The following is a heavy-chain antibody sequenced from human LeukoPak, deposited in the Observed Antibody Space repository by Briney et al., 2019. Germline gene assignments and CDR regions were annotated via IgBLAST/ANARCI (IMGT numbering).Heavy chain of an antibody. CDR2: ISSSSSYI. CDR1: GFTFRSHS. CDR3: ARDSVTVLTPDNWYFDL. J-gene: IGHJ2*01. D-gene: IGHD4-23*01. V-gene: IGHV3-21*01. Sequence: GGSLRLSCVASGFTFRSHSMNWVRQAPGKGLEWVSSISSSSSYIYYGDSVKGRFTISRDNAKRSLYLQMNSLRAEDTAVYYCARDSVTVLTPDNWYFDLWGRGTLVTVSS.